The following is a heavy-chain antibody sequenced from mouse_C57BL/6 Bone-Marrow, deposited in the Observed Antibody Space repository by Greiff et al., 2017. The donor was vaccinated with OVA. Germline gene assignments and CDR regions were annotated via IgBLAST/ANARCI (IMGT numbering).Heavy chain of an antibody. CDR2: IRNKANGYTT. Sequence: EVKLMESGGGLVQPGGSLSLSCAASGFTFTDYYMSWVRPPPGKALAWLGFIRNKANGYTTEYSASVKGRFTISRDNSQSILYLQMNALRAEDSATYYCARYEGTSYAMDYWGQGTSVTVSS. CDR3: ARYEGTSYAMDY. D-gene: IGHD3-3*01. CDR1: GFTFTDYY. J-gene: IGHJ4*01. V-gene: IGHV7-3*01.